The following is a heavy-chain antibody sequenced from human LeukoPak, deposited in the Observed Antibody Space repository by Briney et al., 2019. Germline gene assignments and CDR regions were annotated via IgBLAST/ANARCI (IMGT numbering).Heavy chain of an antibody. V-gene: IGHV4-30-2*01. D-gene: IGHD6-13*01. Sequence: NPSETLSLTCAVSGGSISSGGYSWSWIWQPPGKGLEWIGYIYHSGSTYYNPSLKSRVTISVDRSKNQFSLKLSSVTAADTAVYYCARDWAAAGWGLIDYWGQGTLVTVSS. CDR2: IYHSGST. CDR1: GGSISSGGYS. J-gene: IGHJ4*02. CDR3: ARDWAAAGWGLIDY.